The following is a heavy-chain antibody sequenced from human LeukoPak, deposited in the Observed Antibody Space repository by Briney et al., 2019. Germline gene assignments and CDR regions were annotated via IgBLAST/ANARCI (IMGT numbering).Heavy chain of an antibody. V-gene: IGHV4-4*07. CDR2: IYTSGST. J-gene: IGHJ4*02. D-gene: IGHD2-2*02. Sequence: SETLSLTCTVSGGSISSFYWSWIRQPAGKGLEWIGRIYTSGSTNYNPSLKSRVTMSVDTSKNQFSLKLSSVTAADTAVYYCARAGSVVVPAAILDYWGQGTLVTVSS. CDR3: ARAGSVVVPAAILDY. CDR1: GGSISSFY.